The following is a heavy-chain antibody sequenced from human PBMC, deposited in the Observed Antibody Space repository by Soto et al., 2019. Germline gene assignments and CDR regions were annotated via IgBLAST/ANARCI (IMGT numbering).Heavy chain of an antibody. J-gene: IGHJ4*02. V-gene: IGHV4-59*01. CDR2: IFYSGST. D-gene: IGHD3-10*01. CDR1: GGSISSYY. Sequence: SETLSLTCTVSGGSISSYYWSWIRQPPGKGLEWIGYIFYSGSTNYNPSLKSRVTISVDTSKNQFSLKLSSVTAADTAVYYCARAGPEMDYWGQGTLVTGSS. CDR3: ARAGPEMDY.